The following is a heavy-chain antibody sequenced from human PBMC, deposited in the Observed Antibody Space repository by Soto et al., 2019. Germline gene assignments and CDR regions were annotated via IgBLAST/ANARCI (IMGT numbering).Heavy chain of an antibody. CDR1: GDSFSNYY. D-gene: IGHD3-10*01. J-gene: IGHJ6*02. CDR2: IYPSGTT. CDR3: ARDDYGSAGMDV. Sequence: LETLSLTCTVSGDSFSNYYWSWIRQPAGKGLEWIGRIYPSGTTNYNPSLKSRLTMSRDTSKNQFSLSLRSVTAADTAVYFCARDDYGSAGMDVWGQGTTVTVSS. V-gene: IGHV4-4*07.